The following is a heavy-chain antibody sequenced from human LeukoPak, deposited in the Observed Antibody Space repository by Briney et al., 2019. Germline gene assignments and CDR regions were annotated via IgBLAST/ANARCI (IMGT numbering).Heavy chain of an antibody. CDR3: ARGPYDSSRD. CDR1: GGSFSGFY. V-gene: IGHV4-34*01. Sequence: SETLSLTCAVYGGSFSGFYWSWIRQPPGKGLEWIGEIHHSGSTNYNPSLKSRVTISVDTSKNQFSLKLSSVTAADTAVYYCARGPYDSSRDWGQGTLVTVSS. D-gene: IGHD3-22*01. CDR2: IHHSGST. J-gene: IGHJ4*02.